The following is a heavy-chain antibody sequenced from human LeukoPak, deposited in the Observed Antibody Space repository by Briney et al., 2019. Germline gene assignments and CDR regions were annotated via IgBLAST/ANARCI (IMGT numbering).Heavy chain of an antibody. CDR2: IIPILGIA. D-gene: IGHD6-13*01. CDR3: ARGSSSWSGNYYFDY. J-gene: IGHJ4*02. CDR1: GGTFSSYA. Sequence: GASVKVSCKASGGTFSSYAISWVRQAPGQGLEWMGRIIPILGIANYAQKFQGRVTITADKSTSTAYMELSSLRSEDTAVYYCARGSSSWSGNYYFDYWGQGTLVTVSS. V-gene: IGHV1-69*04.